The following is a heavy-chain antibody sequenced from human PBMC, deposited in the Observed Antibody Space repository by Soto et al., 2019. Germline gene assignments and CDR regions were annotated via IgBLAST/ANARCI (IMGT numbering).Heavy chain of an antibody. J-gene: IGHJ4*02. D-gene: IGHD5-18*01. CDR1: GGSISSYY. CDR3: ARRYGFCFAY. CDR2: IYYSGST. V-gene: IGHV4-59*08. Sequence: PSETLSLTCTVSGGSISSYYWSWIRQPPGKGLEWIGYIYYSGSTNYNPSLKSRVTISVDTSKNQFSLKLSSVTAADTAVYYCARRYGFCFAYRGQEPLVTVSS.